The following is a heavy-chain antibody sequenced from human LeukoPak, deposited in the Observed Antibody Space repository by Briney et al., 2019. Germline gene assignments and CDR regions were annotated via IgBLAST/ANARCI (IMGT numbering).Heavy chain of an antibody. Sequence: SETLSLTCTVSDDSISTYHWTWIRQPPGKGLEWIGYISYSGSTIYNPSLKSRVTISLDTSKNQFSLKLNSVTAADTAVYYCARVGRGDHTWGSYSFDSWGQGTLVTVSS. CDR3: ARVGRGDHTWGSYSFDS. J-gene: IGHJ4*02. CDR1: DDSISTYH. CDR2: ISYSGST. V-gene: IGHV4-59*01. D-gene: IGHD3-16*01.